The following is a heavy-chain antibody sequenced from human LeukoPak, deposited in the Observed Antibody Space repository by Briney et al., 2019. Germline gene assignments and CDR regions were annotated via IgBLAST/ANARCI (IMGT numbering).Heavy chain of an antibody. CDR2: IGSSGTTR. Sequence: GGSLRLSCAVSGFPFSVFEMNWVRQAPGKGLEWVSNIGSSGTTRYYADSAKGRFSISRDNAKNSLYLQMNSLRVEDTGVYYCALLAVASDFDYWGQGALATVSS. CDR1: GFPFSVFE. CDR3: ALLAVASDFDY. J-gene: IGHJ4*02. D-gene: IGHD6-19*01. V-gene: IGHV3-48*03.